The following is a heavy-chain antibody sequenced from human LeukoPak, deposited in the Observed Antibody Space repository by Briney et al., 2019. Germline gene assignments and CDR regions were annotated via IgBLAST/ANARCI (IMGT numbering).Heavy chain of an antibody. J-gene: IGHJ6*03. CDR1: GGSISSSSYY. CDR3: ARHQDFGTAGYYYYYMDV. V-gene: IGHV4-39*01. CDR2: IYYSGST. D-gene: IGHD6-13*01. Sequence: SETLSLTCTVSGGSISSSSYYWGWIRQPPGKGLEWIGSIYYSGSTYYNPSLKSRVTISVDTSKNQFSLKLSSVTAADTAVNYCARHQDFGTAGYYYYYMDVWGKGTTVTVSS.